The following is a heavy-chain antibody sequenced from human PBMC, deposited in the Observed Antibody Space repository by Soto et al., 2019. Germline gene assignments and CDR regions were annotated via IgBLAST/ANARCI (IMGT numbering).Heavy chain of an antibody. CDR3: ARAESGVNYYYYYYMDV. CDR2: IYHSGST. CDR1: SGSISSINW. J-gene: IGHJ6*03. D-gene: IGHD3-10*01. Sequence: SETLSLTCAVSSGSISSINWWSWVRQPPGKGLEWIGEIYHSGSTNYNPSLKSRVTISVDKSKNQFSLKLSSVTAADTAVYYCARAESGVNYYYYYYMDVWGKGTTVTVSS. V-gene: IGHV4-4*02.